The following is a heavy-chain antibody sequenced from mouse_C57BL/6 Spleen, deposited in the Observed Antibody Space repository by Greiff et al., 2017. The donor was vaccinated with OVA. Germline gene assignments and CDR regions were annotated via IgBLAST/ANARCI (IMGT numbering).Heavy chain of an antibody. CDR3: ARRTTVVSPTWYFDV. Sequence: VQLQQSGAELVRPGTSVKVSCKASGYAFTNYLIEWVKQRPGQGLEWIGVINPGSGGTNYNEKFKGKATLTADKSSSTAYMQLSSLTSEDSAVYFCARRTTVVSPTWYFDVWGTGTTVTVSS. CDR1: GYAFTNYL. V-gene: IGHV1-54*01. D-gene: IGHD1-1*01. CDR2: INPGSGGT. J-gene: IGHJ1*03.